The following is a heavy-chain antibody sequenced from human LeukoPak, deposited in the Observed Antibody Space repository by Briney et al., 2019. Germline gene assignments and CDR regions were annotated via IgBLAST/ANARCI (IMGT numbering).Heavy chain of an antibody. J-gene: IGHJ4*02. D-gene: IGHD6-19*01. CDR1: GFTFRSYA. Sequence: GRSLRLSCAASGFTFRSYAMHWVRQAPGKGLEWVAVISYDGSNKYYADFVKGRFTISRDNSKNTLNLQMNSLRAEDTAVYSCARPYSSGWYGDFDYWGQGTLAAVSS. V-gene: IGHV3-30-3*01. CDR2: ISYDGSNK. CDR3: ARPYSSGWYGDFDY.